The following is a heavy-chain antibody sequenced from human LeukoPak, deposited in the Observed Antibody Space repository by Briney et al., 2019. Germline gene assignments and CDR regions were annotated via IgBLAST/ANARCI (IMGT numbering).Heavy chain of an antibody. CDR1: GFTFSSYA. Sequence: PGGSLRLSCAASGFTFSSYAMSWVRQAPGKGLEWVSAISGSGGSTYYADSVKGRFTISRDNSKNTLYLQMNSLRAEDTAVYYCAKDPLSPGDAYSSEVTVDYWGQGTLVTVSS. V-gene: IGHV3-23*01. D-gene: IGHD6-19*01. CDR2: ISGSGGST. J-gene: IGHJ4*02. CDR3: AKDPLSPGDAYSSEVTVDY.